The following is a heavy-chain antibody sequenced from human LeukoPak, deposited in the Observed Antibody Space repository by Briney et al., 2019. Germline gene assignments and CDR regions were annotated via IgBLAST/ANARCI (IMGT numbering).Heavy chain of an antibody. CDR2: INHSGST. V-gene: IGHV4-34*01. CDR1: GVSISGYY. J-gene: IGHJ5*02. D-gene: IGHD3-3*01. CDR3: ARRRIRFLEWLPFGGFDP. Sequence: SETLSLTCTVSGVSISGYYWSWIRQPPGKGLEWIGEINHSGSTNYNPSLKSRVTISVDTSKNQFSLKLSSVTAADTAVYYCARRRIRFLEWLPFGGFDPWGQGTLVTVSS.